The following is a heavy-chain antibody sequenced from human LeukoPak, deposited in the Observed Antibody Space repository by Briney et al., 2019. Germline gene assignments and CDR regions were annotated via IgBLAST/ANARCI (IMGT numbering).Heavy chain of an antibody. Sequence: ASVKVSCNASGYTFTSYYMHWVRQAPGQGLEWMGIINPSGGSTSYAQKFQGRVTMTRDTSTSTVYMELSSLRSEDTAVYYCAGPGSSGSYYNYYYYMDVWGKGTTVTVSS. CDR1: GYTFTSYY. J-gene: IGHJ6*03. CDR3: AGPGSSGSYYNYYYYMDV. CDR2: INPSGGST. D-gene: IGHD1-26*01. V-gene: IGHV1-46*01.